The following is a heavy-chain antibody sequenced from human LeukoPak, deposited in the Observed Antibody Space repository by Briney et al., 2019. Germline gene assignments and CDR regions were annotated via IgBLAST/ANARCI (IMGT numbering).Heavy chain of an antibody. CDR1: GFTFSSYG. CDR2: IWYDGSNK. D-gene: IGHD3-9*01. J-gene: IGHJ4*02. Sequence: GRSLRLSCAASGFTFSSYGMHWVRQAPGKGLEWVAVIWYDGSNKYYADSVKGRFTISRDNSKNTLYLQMNSLRAEGTAVYYCAAQFNDILTGYYNRPFDYWGQGTLVTVSS. CDR3: AAQFNDILTGYYNRPFDY. V-gene: IGHV3-33*01.